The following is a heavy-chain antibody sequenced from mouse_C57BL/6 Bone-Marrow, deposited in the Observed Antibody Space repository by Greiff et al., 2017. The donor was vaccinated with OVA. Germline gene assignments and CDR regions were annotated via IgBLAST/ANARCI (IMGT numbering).Heavy chain of an antibody. CDR2: FDPENGDT. Sequence: VQLKQSGAELVRPGASVKLSCTASGFNIKDDYMHWVKQRPEQGLEWIGWFDPENGDTEYASKFQGQAPIPADTSSNTAYLQLSSLTSEETAVYYCTLIYDGYLYYFDYWGQGTTLTVSS. J-gene: IGHJ2*01. CDR3: TLIYDGYLYYFDY. D-gene: IGHD2-3*01. CDR1: GFNIKDDY. V-gene: IGHV14-4*01.